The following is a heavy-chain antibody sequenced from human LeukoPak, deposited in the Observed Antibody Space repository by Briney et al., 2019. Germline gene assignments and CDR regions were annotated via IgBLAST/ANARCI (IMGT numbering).Heavy chain of an antibody. CDR1: GYSFTSYW. Sequence: GESLKISCKASGYSFTSYWIGWVRQMPGKGLEWMEIIYPGDSDTRYSPSFQGQVTISADKSISTAYLQWSSLKASDTAIYYCARGDYSNQYYFDSWGQGTQVTVSS. V-gene: IGHV5-51*01. D-gene: IGHD4-11*01. CDR3: ARGDYSNQYYFDS. CDR2: IYPGDSDT. J-gene: IGHJ4*02.